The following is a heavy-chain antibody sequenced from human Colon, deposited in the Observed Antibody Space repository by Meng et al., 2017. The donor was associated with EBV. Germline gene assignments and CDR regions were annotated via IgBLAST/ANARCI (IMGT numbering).Heavy chain of an antibody. CDR2: IYHGGTT. CDR3: ARGPYCGGDCYWFDP. V-gene: IGHV4-30-2*01. J-gene: IGHJ5*02. CDR1: GDSTSVGDYS. D-gene: IGHD2-21*02. Sequence: LPLQEADSGLVKPAQCLALTCAVSGDSTSVGDYSWSWIRQPPGQGLEWIGYIYHGGTTYNTSLKSRVTISVDNSKNQFSLRLTSVTAADTAVYYCARGPYCGGDCYWFDPWGQGTLVTVSS.